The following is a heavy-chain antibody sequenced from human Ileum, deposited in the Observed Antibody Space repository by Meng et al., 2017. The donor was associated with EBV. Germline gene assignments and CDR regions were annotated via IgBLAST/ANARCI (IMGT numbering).Heavy chain of an antibody. CDR1: ACSISRMDW. D-gene: IGHD3-22*01. CDR2: TSHSGST. Sequence: QVQLQEAGPGMVRPSGTLSCTSAVAACSISRMDWVRWVRQHPGEWLEWIGETSHSGSTNHSPSLKSRVTISLDKSKHQLSLKLNSVTAADTAVYYCASSDYFRSDYWGQGTLVTVSS. J-gene: IGHJ4*02. V-gene: IGHV4-4*02. CDR3: ASSDYFRSDY.